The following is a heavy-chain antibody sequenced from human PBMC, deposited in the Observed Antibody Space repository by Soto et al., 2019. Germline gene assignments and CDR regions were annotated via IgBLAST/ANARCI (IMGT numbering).Heavy chain of an antibody. D-gene: IGHD5-12*01. CDR3: ARGVATIGP. CDR2: IYYSGST. V-gene: IGHV4-59*01. J-gene: IGHJ5*02. CDR1: GDSISSYY. Sequence: SETLSLTCTVSGDSISSYYWSWIRQPPGKGLEWIGYIYYSGSTNYNPSLKSRVTISVDTPKNQFSLKLTFVTAADTAVYYCARGVATIGPWGQGTLVTVSS.